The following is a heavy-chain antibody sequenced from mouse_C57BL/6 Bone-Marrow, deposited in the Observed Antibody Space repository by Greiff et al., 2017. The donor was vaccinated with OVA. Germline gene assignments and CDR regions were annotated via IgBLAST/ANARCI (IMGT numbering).Heavy chain of an antibody. CDR1: GYTFTSSW. D-gene: IGHD2-1*01. CDR2: IDPNSGGT. CDR3: ARSRGNSYYYAMDY. J-gene: IGHJ4*01. Sequence: QVQLQQPGAELVKPGASVKLSCKASGYTFTSSWMHWVKQRPGRGLEWIGRIDPNSGGTKYNEKFKSKATLTVDKPSSTAYMQLSSLTSEDSAVYYCARSRGNSYYYAMDYWGQGTSVTVSS. V-gene: IGHV1-72*01.